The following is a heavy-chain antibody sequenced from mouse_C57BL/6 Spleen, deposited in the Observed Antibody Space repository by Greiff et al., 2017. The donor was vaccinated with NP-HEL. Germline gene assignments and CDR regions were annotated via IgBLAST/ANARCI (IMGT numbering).Heavy chain of an antibody. CDR1: GVTFSSYA. J-gene: IGHJ1*03. CDR2: ISSGCEYI. CDR3: TRDRDGYPWYFDV. Sequence: DVMLVESGEGLVKPGGSLKLSCAAPGVTFSSYAISWVRQTPEKRLEWVAYISSGCEYIYYSDTVKCRFTICRDNARNTLFLKMSSLQSEDTAMYYCTRDRDGYPWYFDVWGTGTTVTVSS. D-gene: IGHD2-3*01. V-gene: IGHV5-9-1*02.